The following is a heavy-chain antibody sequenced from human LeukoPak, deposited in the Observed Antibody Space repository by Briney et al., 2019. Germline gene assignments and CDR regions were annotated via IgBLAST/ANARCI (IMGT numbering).Heavy chain of an antibody. CDR3: ARGFNSYCGGGSCYVPGAFDI. J-gene: IGHJ3*02. D-gene: IGHD2-15*01. V-gene: IGHV4-34*01. Sequence: PSETLSLTCAVYGGSFSGYYWSWIRQPPGKGLEWIGEINHSGSTKYNPSLKSRVTTSLNTSKKQFSLKLSSVTAADTGGYYCARGFNSYCGGGSCYVPGAFDIWGQGTMVTVSS. CDR2: INHSGST. CDR1: GGSFSGYY.